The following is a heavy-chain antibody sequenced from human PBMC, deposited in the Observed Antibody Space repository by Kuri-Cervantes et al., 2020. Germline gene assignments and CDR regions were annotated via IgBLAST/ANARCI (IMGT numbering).Heavy chain of an antibody. CDR1: GFTFDDYA. J-gene: IGHJ4*02. Sequence: SLKISCAASGFTFDDYAMHWVRQAPGKGLEWVSGISWNSGSIGYADSVKGRFTISRDNAKNSLYLQMNSLRAEDTALYYCVKDSGYSSSWYVDWGQGTLVTVSS. CDR3: VKDSGYSSSWYVD. CDR2: ISWNSGSI. V-gene: IGHV3-9*01. D-gene: IGHD6-13*01.